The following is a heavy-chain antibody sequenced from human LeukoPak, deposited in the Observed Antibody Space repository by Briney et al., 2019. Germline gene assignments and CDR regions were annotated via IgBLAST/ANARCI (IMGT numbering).Heavy chain of an antibody. CDR1: GGSISSGDYY. D-gene: IGHD4-17*01. CDR3: ATNPHRATVTTLDY. V-gene: IGHV4-30-4*08. J-gene: IGHJ4*02. CDR2: IYYSGST. Sequence: PSQTLSLTCTVSGGSISSGDYYWSWIRQPPGKGLEWIGYIYYSGSTYYNPSLKSRVTISVDTSKNQFSLKLSSVTAADTAVYYCATNPHRATVTTLDYWGQGTLVTVSS.